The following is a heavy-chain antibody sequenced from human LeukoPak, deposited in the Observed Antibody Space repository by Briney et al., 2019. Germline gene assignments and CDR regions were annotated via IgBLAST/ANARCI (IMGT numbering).Heavy chain of an antibody. J-gene: IGHJ5*02. D-gene: IGHD5-24*01. CDR1: RYTSTGSY. V-gene: IGHV1-2*02. Sequence: ASVKDSCKDSRYTSTGSYMHWVRQAPGQRLGRMAWIKPNIGGTNYAQKFQGRVTMTRDTSISTAYMELSRLRSDDTAVYYCARTPRRAVEMATIGWFDPRGQGTLVTVSS. CDR3: ARTPRRAVEMATIGWFDP. CDR2: IKPNIGGT.